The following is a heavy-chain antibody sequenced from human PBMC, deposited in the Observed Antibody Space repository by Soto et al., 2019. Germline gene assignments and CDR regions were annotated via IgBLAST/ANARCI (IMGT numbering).Heavy chain of an antibody. Sequence: GGSLRLSCAASGFTFSSYAMHWVRQAPGKGLEWVTVISYDGSNKYYADSVKGRFTISRDNSKNTLYLQMNSLRAEDTAVYYCARDEKNLGLSIVGATRFDPWGQGTLVTVSS. CDR3: ARDEKNLGLSIVGATRFDP. J-gene: IGHJ5*02. CDR2: ISYDGSNK. CDR1: GFTFSSYA. V-gene: IGHV3-30-3*01. D-gene: IGHD1-26*01.